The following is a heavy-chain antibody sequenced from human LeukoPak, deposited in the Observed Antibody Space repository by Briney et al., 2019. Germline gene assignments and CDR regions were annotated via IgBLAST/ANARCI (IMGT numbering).Heavy chain of an antibody. CDR2: IYSGGTT. V-gene: IGHV3-53*01. CDR3: AGSLAGMYSSGWDY. J-gene: IGHJ4*02. Sequence: PGGSLRLSCAASGFTVSNNYMSWVRQAPGKGLEWVSIIYSGGTTYYADSVKGRFTISRDNSKNTLYLQMNSLRAEDTAVYYCAGSLAGMYSSGWDYWGQGTLVTVSS. D-gene: IGHD6-19*01. CDR1: GFTVSNNY.